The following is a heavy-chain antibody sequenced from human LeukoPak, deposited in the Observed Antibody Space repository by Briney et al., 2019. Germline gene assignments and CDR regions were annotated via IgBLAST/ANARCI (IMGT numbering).Heavy chain of an antibody. CDR1: GFTFSSYL. J-gene: IGHJ6*03. CDR2: IKQDGSEK. Sequence: GGSLRLSCAASGFTFSSYLMSWVRQAPGKGLEWVSSIKQDGSEKYYVNSVKGRFTISRDNAKNSLYLQMNSLRAEDTAVYYCARDQVQLWDYYYYYMDVWGKGTTVTVSS. D-gene: IGHD5-18*01. CDR3: ARDQVQLWDYYYYYMDV. V-gene: IGHV3-7*01.